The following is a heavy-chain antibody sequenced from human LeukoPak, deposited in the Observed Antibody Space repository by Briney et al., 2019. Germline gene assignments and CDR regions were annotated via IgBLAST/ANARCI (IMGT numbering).Heavy chain of an antibody. J-gene: IGHJ4*02. CDR3: ARGMVRGIITLYYFDY. CDR2: IYYSGRT. D-gene: IGHD3-10*01. CDR1: GGSINNYY. V-gene: IGHV4-59*01. Sequence: SETLSLTCTVSGGSINNYYWSWIRQPPGKGLEWIGYIYYSGRTNYNPSLKSRVTISVDTSKNQFSLKVSSVTAADTAVYYCARGMVRGIITLYYFDYWGQGTLVTVSS.